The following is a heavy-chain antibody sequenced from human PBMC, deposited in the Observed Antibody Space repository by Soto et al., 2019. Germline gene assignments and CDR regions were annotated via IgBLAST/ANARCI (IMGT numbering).Heavy chain of an antibody. CDR1: GYTFTGYY. Sequence: QVQLVQSGAEVKKPGASVKVSCKASGYTFTGYYMHWVRQAPGQGLEWMGWINPNSGGTNYAQKFQGWVTMTRDTSISTAYMEMSRLRSDDTAVYYCARASMYSSGGDFDYWGQGTLVTVSS. CDR2: INPNSGGT. V-gene: IGHV1-2*04. D-gene: IGHD6-19*01. J-gene: IGHJ4*02. CDR3: ARASMYSSGGDFDY.